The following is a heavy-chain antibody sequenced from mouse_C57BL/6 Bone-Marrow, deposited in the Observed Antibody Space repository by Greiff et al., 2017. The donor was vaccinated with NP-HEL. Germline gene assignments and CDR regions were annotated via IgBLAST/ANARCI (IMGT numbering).Heavy chain of an antibody. CDR3: ARGNFTTVVPTGYFDV. CDR1: GYTFTSYW. CDR2: IHPNSGST. V-gene: IGHV1-64*01. Sequence: VKLMESGAELVKPGASVKLSCKASGYTFTSYWMHWVKQRPGQGLEWIGMIHPNSGSTNYNEKFKSKATLTVDKSSSTAYMQLSSLTSEDSAVYYCARGNFTTVVPTGYFDVWGTGTTVTVSS. J-gene: IGHJ1*03. D-gene: IGHD1-1*01.